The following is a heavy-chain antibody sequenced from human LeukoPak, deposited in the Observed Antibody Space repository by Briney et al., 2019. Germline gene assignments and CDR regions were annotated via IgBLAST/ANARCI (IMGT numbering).Heavy chain of an antibody. Sequence: GGSLRLSCAASGFTFSNAWMSWVRQAPGKGLEWVGRIKSKTDGGTTDYAAPVKGRFTISRDDSKNTLYLQMNSLKTEDTAVYYRARADRGDRYYFDYWGRGILVTVSS. D-gene: IGHD3-16*01. CDR2: IKSKTDGGTT. CDR3: ARADRGDRYYFDY. V-gene: IGHV3-15*01. CDR1: GFTFSNAW. J-gene: IGHJ4*02.